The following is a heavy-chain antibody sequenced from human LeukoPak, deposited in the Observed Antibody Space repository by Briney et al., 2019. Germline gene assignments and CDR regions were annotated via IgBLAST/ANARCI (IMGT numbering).Heavy chain of an antibody. CDR3: ARHGGDSSGYWSYYFDY. CDR1: GVSISSYY. D-gene: IGHD3-22*01. V-gene: IGHV4-59*08. CDR2: IDYSGNT. J-gene: IGHJ4*02. Sequence: SETLSLTCTVSGVSISSYYWTWIRQPPGKGLEWIGNIDYSGNTKYDPSLKSRVTISVDTSKNQFSLKLSSVTAADTAVYYCARHGGDSSGYWSYYFDYWGQGTLVTVSS.